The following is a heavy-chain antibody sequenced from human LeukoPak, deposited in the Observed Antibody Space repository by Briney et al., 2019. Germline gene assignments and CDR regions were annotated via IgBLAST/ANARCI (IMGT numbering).Heavy chain of an antibody. CDR3: ARDKSLRYFDWPHDAFDI. V-gene: IGHV1-69*05. Sequence: SVKVSCKASGGTFSSYAISWVRQAPGQGLEWMGGIIPIFGTANYAQKLQGRVTMTTDTSTSTAYMELRSLSSDDTAVYYCARDKSLRYFDWPHDAFDIWGQGTMVTVSS. J-gene: IGHJ3*02. CDR1: GGTFSSYA. CDR2: IIPIFGTA. D-gene: IGHD3-9*01.